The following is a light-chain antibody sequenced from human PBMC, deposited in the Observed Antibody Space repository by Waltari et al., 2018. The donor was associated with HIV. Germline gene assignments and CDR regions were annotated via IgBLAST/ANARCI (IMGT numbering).Light chain of an antibody. CDR1: SSNIGNNY. Sequence: QSVLTQAPSVSAAPGQKVTISCSGSSSNIGNNYVSWYQQLPGTAPKLLIYDNKRRPSGIPDRCSGSKSGTSATLGITGLQTGDEADYYCGTWDTSLSTVVFGGGTKLTVL. CDR3: GTWDTSLSTVV. J-gene: IGLJ2*01. V-gene: IGLV1-51*01. CDR2: DNK.